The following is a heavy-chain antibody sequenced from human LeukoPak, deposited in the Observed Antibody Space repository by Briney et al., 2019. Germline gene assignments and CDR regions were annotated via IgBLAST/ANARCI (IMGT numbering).Heavy chain of an antibody. J-gene: IGHJ4*02. V-gene: IGHV3-11*01. CDR1: GFTFSDYY. CDR3: ARVPHDSSSYYYDY. Sequence: GGSLRLSCAASGFTFSDYYMSWIRQAPGKGLEWVSYISSSGSPIYYADSVKGRFTISRDNAKNSLYLQMNSLRAEDTAVYYCARVPHDSSSYYYDYWGQGTLVTVSS. D-gene: IGHD3-22*01. CDR2: ISSSGSPI.